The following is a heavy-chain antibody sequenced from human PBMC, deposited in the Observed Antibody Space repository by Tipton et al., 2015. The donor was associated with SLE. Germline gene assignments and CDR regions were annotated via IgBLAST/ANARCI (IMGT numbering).Heavy chain of an antibody. D-gene: IGHD4-11*01. CDR2: ISGDGDNT. J-gene: IGHJ4*02. Sequence: SLRLSCAASGFTFDNYAMHWVRQAPGKGLEWVSLISGDGDNTYYADSMKGRFTISRDNSKNSLYLQMNSLRTEDTAFYYCAKDKFGDSNYPLDYWGQGTLVTVSS. CDR3: AKDKFGDSNYPLDY. CDR1: GFTFDNYA. V-gene: IGHV3-43*02.